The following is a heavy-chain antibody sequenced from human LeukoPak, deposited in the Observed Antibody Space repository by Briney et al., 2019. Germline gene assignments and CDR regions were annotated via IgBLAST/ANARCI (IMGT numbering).Heavy chain of an antibody. V-gene: IGHV3-53*01. CDR2: IYSGGRT. CDR3: ARDDIAAGGTTDL. J-gene: IGHJ5*02. D-gene: IGHD6-13*01. CDR1: GFTVNNNY. Sequence: GGSLSLSCAASGFTVNNNYMSWVRQAPGKGLEWVSVIYSGGRTYYADSVKGRFTISRDNSKNTLYLQMNSLRAEDTAVYYCARDDIAAGGTTDLWGQGTLVTVSS.